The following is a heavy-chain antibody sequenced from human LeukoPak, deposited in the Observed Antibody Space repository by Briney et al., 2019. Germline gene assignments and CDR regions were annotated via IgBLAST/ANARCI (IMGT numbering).Heavy chain of an antibody. CDR2: IYPGDSDT. CDR1: GYSFTSYW. CDR3: ARQDYYDSSGYFFLWFDP. D-gene: IGHD3-22*01. J-gene: IGHJ5*02. V-gene: IGHV5-51*01. Sequence: GESLKISCKGSGYSFTSYWIGWVRQMPGKGLEWMGIIYPGDSDTRYSPSFQGQITISADKSISTAYLQWSSLKASDTAMYYCARQDYYDSSGYFFLWFDPWGQGTLVTVSS.